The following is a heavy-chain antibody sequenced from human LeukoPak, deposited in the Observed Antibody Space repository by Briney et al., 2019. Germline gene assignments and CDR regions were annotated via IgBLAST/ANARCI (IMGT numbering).Heavy chain of an antibody. V-gene: IGHV1-24*01. CDR2: FDPEDGET. Sequence: GASVKVSCKASGYTFTSYGISWVREAPGQGREGMGGFDPEDGETIYAQKFQGRVTMTEDTSTDTAYMELSSLRSEDTAVYYCAIPPRGGSWLRGGNWFDPWGQGTLVTVSS. CDR3: AIPPRGGSWLRGGNWFDP. CDR1: GYTFTSYG. J-gene: IGHJ5*02. D-gene: IGHD5-12*01.